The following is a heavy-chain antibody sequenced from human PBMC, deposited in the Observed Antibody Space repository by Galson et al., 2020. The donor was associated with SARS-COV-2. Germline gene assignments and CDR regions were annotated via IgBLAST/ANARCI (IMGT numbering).Heavy chain of an antibody. D-gene: IGHD5-12*01. Sequence: GESLKISCAASGFTFSSYGMHWVRQAPGKGLEWVAVISYDGSNKYYADSVKGRFTISRDNSKNTLYLQMNSLRAEDTAVYYCAKDQSRDGYKGPGGYWGQGTLVTVSS. CDR2: ISYDGSNK. J-gene: IGHJ4*02. V-gene: IGHV3-30*18. CDR3: AKDQSRDGYKGPGGY. CDR1: GFTFSSYG.